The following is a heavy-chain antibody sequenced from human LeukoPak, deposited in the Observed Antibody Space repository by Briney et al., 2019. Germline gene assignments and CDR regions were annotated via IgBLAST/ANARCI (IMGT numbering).Heavy chain of an antibody. Sequence: ASVKVSCKVSGYTLTELSMHWVRQAPGKGLEWMGGFDPEDGETIYAQKLQGRVTMTTDTSTSTAYMELRSLTSDDTAVYYCARGGVTSVVDVWGKGTTVTISS. CDR2: FDPEDGET. D-gene: IGHD4-23*01. CDR3: ARGGVTSVVDV. CDR1: GYTLTELS. V-gene: IGHV1-24*01. J-gene: IGHJ6*04.